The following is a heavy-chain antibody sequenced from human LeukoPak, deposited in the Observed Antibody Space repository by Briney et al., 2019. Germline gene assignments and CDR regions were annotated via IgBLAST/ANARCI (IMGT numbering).Heavy chain of an antibody. D-gene: IGHD6-13*01. V-gene: IGHV1-69*05. CDR1: GGTFSSYA. Sequence: SVKVSCKASGGTFSSYAISWVGQAPGQGLEWMGGIIPIFGTANYAQKFQGRVTITTDESTSTAYMELSSLRSEDTAVYYCAREHSSSWDQFDYWGQGTLVTVSS. CDR2: IIPIFGTA. J-gene: IGHJ4*02. CDR3: AREHSSSWDQFDY.